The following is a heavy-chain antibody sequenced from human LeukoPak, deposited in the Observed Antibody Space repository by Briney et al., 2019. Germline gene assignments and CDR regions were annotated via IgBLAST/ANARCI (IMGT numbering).Heavy chain of an antibody. Sequence: GGSLRLSCAAPGFTFSSYAMHWVRQAPGKGLEWVAVISYDGSNKYYADSVKGRFTISRDNSKNTLYLQMNSLRAQDTAVYYCARENYGDSTPDYWGQGTLVTVSS. CDR2: ISYDGSNK. CDR3: ARENYGDSTPDY. D-gene: IGHD4-17*01. CDR1: GFTFSSYA. J-gene: IGHJ4*02. V-gene: IGHV3-30-3*01.